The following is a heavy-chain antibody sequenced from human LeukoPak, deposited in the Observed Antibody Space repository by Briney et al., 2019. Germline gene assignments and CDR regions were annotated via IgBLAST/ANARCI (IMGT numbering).Heavy chain of an antibody. Sequence: GGSLRLSCAASGFTFRNYAMSWVRQAPGKGLEWVSAIEGAVEKTHYADSVKGRFTISRDKYMNTLYLQMNSLRAEDTAIYFCAKDIWRWAFDIWGQGTMVTVSS. CDR3: AKDIWRWAFDI. D-gene: IGHD5-24*01. V-gene: IGHV3-23*01. CDR1: GFTFRNYA. CDR2: IEGAVEKT. J-gene: IGHJ3*02.